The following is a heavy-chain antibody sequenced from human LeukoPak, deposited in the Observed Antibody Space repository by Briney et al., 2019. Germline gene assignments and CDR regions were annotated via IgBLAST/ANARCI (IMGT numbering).Heavy chain of an antibody. Sequence: GGPLRLSCAASGFTVSARYMNWVRQAPGRGLEWLSVIHSGGTTDYADSVRGRFTISRDNSKNILYLQMNSLKTEDTAVYYCARSWDARLNFDNWGQGTLVTVSS. V-gene: IGHV3-66*02. CDR3: ARSWDARLNFDN. J-gene: IGHJ4*02. D-gene: IGHD1-26*01. CDR1: GFTVSARY. CDR2: IHSGGTT.